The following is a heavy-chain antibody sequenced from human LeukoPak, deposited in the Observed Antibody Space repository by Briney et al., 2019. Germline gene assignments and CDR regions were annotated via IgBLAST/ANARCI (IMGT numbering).Heavy chain of an antibody. D-gene: IGHD1-1*01. V-gene: IGHV4-34*01. J-gene: IGHJ4*03. CDR3: ARGPTISETGYLDF. CDR2: INHRGDT. Sequence: SETLSLTCAVYGESFSAYYWSWIRQSPGKGLEWIAEINHRGDTNYNPSVKSRVTISIDTSKSQFSLKVRSLTAADTAVYYCARGPTISETGYLDFWGQGTLVTVSS. CDR1: GESFSAYY.